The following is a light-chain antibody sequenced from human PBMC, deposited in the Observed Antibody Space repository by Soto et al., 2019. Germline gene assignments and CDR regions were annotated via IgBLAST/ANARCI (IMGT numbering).Light chain of an antibody. J-gene: IGKJ2*01. V-gene: IGKV3-11*01. Sequence: EIVLTQSPATLSLSPGERATLSCRASQSVSSYLACYQQKPGQAPRLLIYDASNRATGIPARFSGSGSGTDFTLTISSLEPEDFAVYCCQQRGTFGQGTKLEIK. CDR1: QSVSSY. CDR2: DAS. CDR3: QQRGT.